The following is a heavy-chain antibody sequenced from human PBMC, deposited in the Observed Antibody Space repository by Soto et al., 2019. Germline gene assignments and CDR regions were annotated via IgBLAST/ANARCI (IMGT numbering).Heavy chain of an antibody. V-gene: IGHV1-69*12. CDR2: IIPMFGTA. D-gene: IGHD5-18*01. J-gene: IGHJ4*02. CDR3: ASGIQLWLRRINNGYSG. Sequence: QVQLVQSGAEVKKPESSVKVSCKAPGGTFSTYAISWVRQAPGQGLEWMGGIIPMFGTANYAQRFQDRVTITAADSTTTVSMELSSLRSEDTAVYFCASGIQLWLRRINNGYSGWGQGTLVTVSS. CDR1: GGTFSTYA.